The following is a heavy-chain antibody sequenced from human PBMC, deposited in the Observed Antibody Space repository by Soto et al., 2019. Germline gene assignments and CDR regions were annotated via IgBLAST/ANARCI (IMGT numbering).Heavy chain of an antibody. CDR3: ARTLNCSSTCCYRKTYGMDV. CDR1: GFTFSSYS. CDR2: ISSSSSYI. V-gene: IGHV3-21*01. D-gene: IGHD2-2*01. Sequence: LRLSCAASGFTFSSYSMNWVRQAPGKGLEWVSSISSSSSYIYYADSVKGRFTISRDNAKNSLYLQMNSLRAEDTAVYYCARTLNCSSTCCYRKTYGMDVWGQGTTVTVSS. J-gene: IGHJ6*02.